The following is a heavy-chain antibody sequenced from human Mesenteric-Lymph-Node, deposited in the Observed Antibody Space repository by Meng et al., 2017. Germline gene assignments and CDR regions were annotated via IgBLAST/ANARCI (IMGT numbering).Heavy chain of an antibody. CDR2: INSDGSST. V-gene: IGHV3-74*01. CDR3: ARDTRGDVQLERPTRWFDP. Sequence: GESLKISCTASDFTFSGSDVHWVRQAPGKGLVWVSRINSDGSSTSYADSVKGRFTISRDNAKNSLYLQMNSLRADDTAVYYCARDTRGDVQLERPTRWFDPWGQGTLVTVSS. J-gene: IGHJ5*02. D-gene: IGHD1-1*01. CDR1: DFTFSGSD.